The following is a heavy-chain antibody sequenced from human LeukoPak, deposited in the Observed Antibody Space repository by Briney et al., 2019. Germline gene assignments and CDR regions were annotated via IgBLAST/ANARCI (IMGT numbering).Heavy chain of an antibody. CDR3: ARDRQQALAPPNWFDP. Sequence: PGGSLRLSCAASGFTFSSYSMNWVRQAPGKGLEWVSSISSSSSYIYYADSVKGRFTISRDNAKNSLYLQMNSLRAEDTAVYYCARDRQQALAPPNWFDPWGQGTLVTVSS. CDR2: ISSSSSYI. CDR1: GFTFSSYS. V-gene: IGHV3-21*01. J-gene: IGHJ5*02. D-gene: IGHD6-13*01.